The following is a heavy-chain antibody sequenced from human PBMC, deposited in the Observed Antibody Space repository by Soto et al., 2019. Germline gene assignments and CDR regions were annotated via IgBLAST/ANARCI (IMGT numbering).Heavy chain of an antibody. CDR2: INTKTGGT. CDR3: ARVGPTGWFDP. CDR1: GYSFTDYY. V-gene: IGHV1-2*02. Sequence: QVHLVQSGAEVKKPGASVKVPCKASGYSFTDYYMHWVRQAPGQGLEWMGWINTKTGGTNYAQRVQCRVTMTGDTSINTAYMELSRLRSDDTAVYYCARVGPTGWFDPWGQGTVVTVSS. J-gene: IGHJ5*02.